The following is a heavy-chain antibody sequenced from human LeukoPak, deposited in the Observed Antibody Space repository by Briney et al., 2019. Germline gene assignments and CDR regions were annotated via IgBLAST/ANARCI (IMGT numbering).Heavy chain of an antibody. D-gene: IGHD4-17*01. Sequence: GGSLRLSCVASGFSVSNYYMSWVRQAPGKGLEWVSVISTGGGTSYTDSVKGRFTFSRDNSKNTLFLQMNSLRAEDTGVYYCARGGVTDYGDYSSFDYWGQGTLLTVSS. CDR3: ARGGVTDYGDYSSFDY. CDR2: ISTGGGT. CDR1: GFSVSNYY. V-gene: IGHV3-66*01. J-gene: IGHJ4*02.